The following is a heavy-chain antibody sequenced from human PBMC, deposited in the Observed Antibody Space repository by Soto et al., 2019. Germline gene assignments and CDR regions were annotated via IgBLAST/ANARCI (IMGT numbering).Heavy chain of an antibody. V-gene: IGHV3-23*01. CDR3: AKKIRDNWNYVPYYYYYMDV. CDR1: GFTFSSYA. Sequence: EVQLLESGGGLVQPRGSLRLSCAASGFTFSSYAMSWVRQAPGKGLEWVSAISGSGGSTYYADSVKGRFTISRDNSKNTLYLQMNSLRAEDTAVYYCAKKIRDNWNYVPYYYYYMDVWGKGTTVTVSS. D-gene: IGHD1-7*01. J-gene: IGHJ6*03. CDR2: ISGSGGST.